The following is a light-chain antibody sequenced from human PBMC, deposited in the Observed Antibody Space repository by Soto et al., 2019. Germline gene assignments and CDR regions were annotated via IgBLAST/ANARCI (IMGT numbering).Light chain of an antibody. CDR3: CSYAGSDTMI. CDR2: EAT. CDR1: SSNVGSYNL. V-gene: IGLV2-23*01. J-gene: IGLJ2*01. Sequence: QSALAQPASVSGSPGQSITISCTGTSSNVGSYNLVSWYQQHPGEAPKLMIYEATKRPSGVSNRFSGSKSGNTASLTISGLQAEDEAHYDCCSYAGSDTMIFGGGTKLTVL.